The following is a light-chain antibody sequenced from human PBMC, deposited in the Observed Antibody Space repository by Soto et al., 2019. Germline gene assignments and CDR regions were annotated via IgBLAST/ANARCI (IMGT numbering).Light chain of an antibody. V-gene: IGLV2-14*01. Sequence: QSVLTQPASVSGSPGQSITISCTGTSSDVGGYHYVSWYQQHPGKAPKLMIYDVSNRPSGVSKRFSGSKSGNTASLNISGLQAEDEADYYGSSYKSSSTLFGGGTKVTVL. J-gene: IGLJ2*01. CDR2: DVS. CDR1: SSDVGGYHY. CDR3: SSYKSSSTL.